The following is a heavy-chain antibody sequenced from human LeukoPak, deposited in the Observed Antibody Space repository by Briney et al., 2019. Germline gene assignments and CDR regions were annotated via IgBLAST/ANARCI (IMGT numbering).Heavy chain of an antibody. CDR1: GFTFSNAW. Sequence: PGGSLRLSCAASGFTFSNAWMSWVRQAPGKGLEWVGRIKSKTDGGTTDYAAPVKGRFTISRDDSKNTLYLQMNSLKTEDTAVYYCTTKWELTQDFDYWGQGTLVTVSS. J-gene: IGHJ4*02. D-gene: IGHD1-26*01. CDR2: IKSKTDGGTT. CDR3: TTKWELTQDFDY. V-gene: IGHV3-15*01.